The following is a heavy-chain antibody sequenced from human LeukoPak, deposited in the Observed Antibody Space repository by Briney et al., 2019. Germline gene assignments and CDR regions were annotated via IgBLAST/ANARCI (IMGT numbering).Heavy chain of an antibody. CDR2: ISFSGST. CDR1: NVSISKYH. V-gene: IGHV4-59*01. Sequence: SETLSLTCTVSNVSISKYHWSWIRQTPGKKLEWIGYISFSGSTNYNPSLKSRVTISLDTSKNQFSLMLNSVTAADTAVYYCARHQYHGSGTYAWFDPWGQGTLVTVSS. D-gene: IGHD3-10*01. J-gene: IGHJ5*02. CDR3: ARHQYHGSGTYAWFDP.